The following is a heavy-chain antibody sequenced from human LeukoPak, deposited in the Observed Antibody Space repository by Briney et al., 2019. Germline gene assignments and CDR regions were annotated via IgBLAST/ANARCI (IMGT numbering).Heavy chain of an antibody. CDR2: ISSSSSYI. CDR1: GFTFSSYS. CDR3: AKGFTYSGSYEYFDY. J-gene: IGHJ4*02. D-gene: IGHD1-26*01. Sequence: GGSLRLSCAASGFTFSSYSMNWVRQAPGKGLEWVSSISSSSSYIYYADSVKGRFTISRDNAKNSLYLQMNSLRAEDTALYYCAKGFTYSGSYEYFDYWGQGTLVTVSS. V-gene: IGHV3-21*04.